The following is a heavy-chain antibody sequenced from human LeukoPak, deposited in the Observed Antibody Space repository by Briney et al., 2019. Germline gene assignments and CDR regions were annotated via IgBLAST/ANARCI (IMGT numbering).Heavy chain of an antibody. J-gene: IGHJ5*02. Sequence: PSETLSLTCTVSGGSISSSSYYWGWIRQPPGKGLEWIGSIYYSGSTYYNPSLKSRVTISVDTSKNQFSLKLSSVTAADTAVYYCAREIEGATRGSNWFDPWGQGTLVTVSS. D-gene: IGHD1-26*01. CDR3: AREIEGATRGSNWFDP. V-gene: IGHV4-39*07. CDR1: GGSISSSSYY. CDR2: IYYSGST.